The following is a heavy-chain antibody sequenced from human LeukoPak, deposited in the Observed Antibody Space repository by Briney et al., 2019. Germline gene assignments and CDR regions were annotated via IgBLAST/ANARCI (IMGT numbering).Heavy chain of an antibody. CDR2: INPNSGDT. J-gene: IGHJ6*02. CDR3: AREIYCSGGSCYNYYYYYGMDV. V-gene: IGHV1-2*02. CDR1: GYIFTDYQ. D-gene: IGHD2-15*01. Sequence: ASVKVSCKASGYIFTDYQIHWVRQAPGAGLEWMGWINPNSGDTKNAQKFQGRVTMTRDTSITTAYMELSRLRSDDTAVYYCAREIYCSGGSCYNYYYYYGMDVWGQGTTVTVPS.